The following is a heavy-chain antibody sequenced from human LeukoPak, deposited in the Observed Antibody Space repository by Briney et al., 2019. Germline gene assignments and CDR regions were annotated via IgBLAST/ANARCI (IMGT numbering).Heavy chain of an antibody. CDR3: ARGHYDSSGYYQGNAFDI. V-gene: IGHV1-69*06. CDR1: GGTFSSYA. D-gene: IGHD3-22*01. CDR2: IIPIFGTA. Sequence: AVKVSCKASGGTFSSYAISWVRQAPGQGLEWMGGIIPIFGTANYAQKFQGRVTITADKSTSTAYMELSSLRSEDTAVYYCARGHYDSSGYYQGNAFDIWGQGTMVTVSS. J-gene: IGHJ3*02.